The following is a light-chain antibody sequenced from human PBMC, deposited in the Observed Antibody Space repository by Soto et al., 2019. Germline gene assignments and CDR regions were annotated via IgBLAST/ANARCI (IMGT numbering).Light chain of an antibody. CDR2: GAS. J-gene: IGKJ2*01. CDR1: QIVSSSY. CDR3: QQYDSSSYI. Sequence: DIVLTQSPGTLSLSPGERATLSCRASQIVSSSYLAWYQQKPGQAPRLLIYGASSRATGIPDRFSGSGSGTDFTLTISRLEPGDFAVYYCQQYDSSSYIFGQGTKLEIK. V-gene: IGKV3-20*01.